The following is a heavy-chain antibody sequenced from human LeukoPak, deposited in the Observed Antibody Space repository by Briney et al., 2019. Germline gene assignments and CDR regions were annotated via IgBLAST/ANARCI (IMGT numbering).Heavy chain of an antibody. D-gene: IGHD2-2*01. J-gene: IGHJ6*03. Sequence: GGSLRLSCAASGFTFSSYSMNWVRQAPGKGLEWVSSISSSSSYIYYADSVKGRFTISRDNAKNSLYLQMNSLRAEDTAVYYCARESGSTSCCSPYYYYYMDVWGKGTTVTVSS. CDR3: ARESGSTSCCSPYYYYYMDV. CDR2: ISSSSSYI. CDR1: GFTFSSYS. V-gene: IGHV3-21*01.